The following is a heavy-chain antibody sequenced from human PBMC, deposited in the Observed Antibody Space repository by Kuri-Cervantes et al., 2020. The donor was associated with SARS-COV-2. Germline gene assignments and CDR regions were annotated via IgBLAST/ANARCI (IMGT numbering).Heavy chain of an antibody. J-gene: IGHJ6*02. V-gene: IGHV3-73*01. D-gene: IGHD2-2*01. CDR1: GFTFSGSA. CDR3: TRLGTDCSSTSCQTPSDPYYYGMDV. CDR2: IRSKANSYAT. Sequence: GGSLRLSCAASGFTFSGSAMHWVRQASGKGLEWVGRIRSKANSYATAYAASVKGRFTISRDDSKNTAYLQMNSLKTEDTAVYYCTRLGTDCSSTSCQTPSDPYYYGMDVWGQGTTVPSP.